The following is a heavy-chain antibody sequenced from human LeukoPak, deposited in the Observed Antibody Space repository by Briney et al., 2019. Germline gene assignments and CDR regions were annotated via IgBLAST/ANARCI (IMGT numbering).Heavy chain of an antibody. CDR3: VRDDDRPDNGLDY. CDR2: IKQDGSEK. J-gene: IGHJ4*02. Sequence: GGSLRLSCAVSGFSFSDYWMSWVRQAPGKGLEWVANIKQDGSEKNYVDSVKGRFTISRDNAKNSLSLQMISLRAEDTAVYYCVRDDDRPDNGLDYWGQGTLVTVSS. CDR1: GFSFSDYW. D-gene: IGHD3-22*01. V-gene: IGHV3-7*01.